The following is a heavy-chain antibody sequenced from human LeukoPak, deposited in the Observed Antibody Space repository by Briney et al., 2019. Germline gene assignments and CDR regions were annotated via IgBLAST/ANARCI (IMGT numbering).Heavy chain of an antibody. CDR3: ATIDY. CDR1: GITLSNYW. D-gene: IGHD4-11*01. Sequence: GGSLRLSCAASGITLSNYWIHWVRHAPGKGLVWVSRVSYDGHNTNYADSVKGRFTISRDNAKNTLYLQMNSLRAEDTAVYYCATIDYWGQGTLVTVSS. J-gene: IGHJ4*02. V-gene: IGHV3-74*01. CDR2: VSYDGHNT.